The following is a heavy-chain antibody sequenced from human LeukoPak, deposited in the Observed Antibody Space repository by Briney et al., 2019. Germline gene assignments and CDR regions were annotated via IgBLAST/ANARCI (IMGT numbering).Heavy chain of an antibody. CDR2: IDFTGST. V-gene: IGHV4-59*01. J-gene: IGHJ1*01. CDR3: ARDYSDSSGYSPFQH. Sequence: PSETLSLTCTVSGGSISSNYWNWIRQPPGKGLEWIGFIDFTGSTIYNPSLKSRVTISVDTSKNQFSLRLTSVTAADTAVYYCARDYSDSSGYSPFQHWGQGTLVTVSS. CDR1: GGSISSNY. D-gene: IGHD3-22*01.